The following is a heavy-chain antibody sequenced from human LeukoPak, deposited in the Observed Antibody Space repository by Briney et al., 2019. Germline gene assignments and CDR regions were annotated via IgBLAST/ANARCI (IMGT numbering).Heavy chain of an antibody. D-gene: IGHD3-3*01. CDR1: GFTFSSYW. CDR2: IKQDGSEK. Sequence: GGSLRLSCAASGFTFSSYWMSWVRQAPGKGLEWVANIKQDGSEKYYVDSVKGRFTISRDNAKNSLYLQMNSLRAEDTAVYYCASHPYYDFWSGYYEGGGDYWGQGTLVTVSS. J-gene: IGHJ4*02. V-gene: IGHV3-7*01. CDR3: ASHPYYDFWSGYYEGGGDY.